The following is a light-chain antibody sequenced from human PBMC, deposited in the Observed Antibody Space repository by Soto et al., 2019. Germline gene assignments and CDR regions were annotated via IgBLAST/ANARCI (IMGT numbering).Light chain of an antibody. Sequence: QSALTQPASVSGSPGQSIAISCTGTSNDVGDYNYVSWYQQYPGKAPKLIIHDVTTRPSGVSGRFAGSKSGNTASLTISGLQPEDEADYYCCSYSSSSALPHVFGTGTKVTVL. CDR1: SNDVGDYNY. V-gene: IGLV2-14*01. J-gene: IGLJ1*01. CDR2: DVT. CDR3: CSYSSSSALPHV.